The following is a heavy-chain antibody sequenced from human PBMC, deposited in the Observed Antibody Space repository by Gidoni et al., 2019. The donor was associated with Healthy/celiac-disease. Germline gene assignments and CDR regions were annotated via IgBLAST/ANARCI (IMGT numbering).Heavy chain of an antibody. J-gene: IGHJ3*02. CDR3: AGLRGGLSNAFDI. CDR1: GGSISSSSYY. CDR2: IYYSGST. Sequence: QLQLQESGPGLVKPSETLSLTCTVSGGSISSSSYYWGWIRQPPGKGLEWIGSIYYSGSTYYNPSLKSRVTISVDTSKNQFSLKLGSVTAADTAVYYCAGLRGGLSNAFDIWGQGTMVTVSS. D-gene: IGHD3-10*01. V-gene: IGHV4-39*07.